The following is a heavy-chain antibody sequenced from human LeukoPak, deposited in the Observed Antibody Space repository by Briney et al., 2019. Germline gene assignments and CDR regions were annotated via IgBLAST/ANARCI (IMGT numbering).Heavy chain of an antibody. CDR3: ARDGSVDCSSTSCPSGFDY. V-gene: IGHV3-33*08. D-gene: IGHD2-2*01. CDR1: GFTFSSYA. Sequence: GGSLRLSCAASGFTFSSYAMSWVRQAPGKGLEWVAVIWYDGSNKYYADSVKGRFTISRDNSKNTLYLQMNSLRAEDTAVYYCARDGSVDCSSTSCPSGFDYWGQGTLVTVSS. CDR2: IWYDGSNK. J-gene: IGHJ4*02.